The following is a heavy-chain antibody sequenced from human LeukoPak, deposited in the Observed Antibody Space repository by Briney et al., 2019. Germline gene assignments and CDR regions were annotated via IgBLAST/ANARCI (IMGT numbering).Heavy chain of an antibody. Sequence: GGSLRLSCAASGFTFSSYAMSWVRQAPGKGLEWVSAISGSGGSTYYADSVKGRFTISRDNSKNTLYLQMNSLRAEDTAVYYCARGGGSDDYYYYGMDVWGQGTTVTVSS. CDR3: ARGGGSDDYYYYGMDV. CDR1: GFTFSSYA. V-gene: IGHV3-23*01. D-gene: IGHD3-10*01. J-gene: IGHJ6*02. CDR2: ISGSGGST.